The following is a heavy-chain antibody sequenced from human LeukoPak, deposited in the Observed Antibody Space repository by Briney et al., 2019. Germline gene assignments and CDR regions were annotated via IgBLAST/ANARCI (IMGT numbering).Heavy chain of an antibody. CDR1: GGSIWSHY. CDR3: ARILWLGADYYYMDV. D-gene: IGHD3-10*01. V-gene: IGHV4-59*11. J-gene: IGHJ6*03. CDR2: FLYSGSP. Sequence: SETLSLTCTVSGGSIWSHYWTWIRQPPEKGLEWIGYFLYSGSPNYNLSLKSRVTISVDTSKNQFSLKVSSVTAADTAMYYCARILWLGADYYYMDVWGKGTTVTVSS.